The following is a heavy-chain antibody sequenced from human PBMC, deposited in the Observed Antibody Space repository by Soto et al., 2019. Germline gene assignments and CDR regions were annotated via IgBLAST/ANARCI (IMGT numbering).Heavy chain of an antibody. J-gene: IGHJ5*02. V-gene: IGHV3-21*06. D-gene: IGHD3-10*01. Sequence: GGSLRLSCAASGFAFSEYSMAWVRQAPGKGPEWVSYISGSSGVIYYVDSVKGRFTVSRDNAKNSLFLQMNSLRQEDMAVYYCAREEVRGIIRWFDPWGQGTRVTVSS. CDR1: GFAFSEYS. CDR3: AREEVRGIIRWFDP. CDR2: ISGSSGVI.